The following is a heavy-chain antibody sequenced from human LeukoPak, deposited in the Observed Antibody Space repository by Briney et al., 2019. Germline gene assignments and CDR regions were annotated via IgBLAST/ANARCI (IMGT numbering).Heavy chain of an antibody. CDR3: ACNAAAPHTGSDY. CDR2: INTNSGDT. Sequence: ASVEVSCKASGGTFNTCVISWVRQARGRGLEWMGWINTNSGDTKYGQKFQGRVTMPRHQSISTAYMALNCLGSDHTALYYCACNAAAPHTGSDYWGQGTLVTVSS. V-gene: IGHV1-2*02. D-gene: IGHD6-25*01. J-gene: IGHJ4*02. CDR1: GGTFNTCV.